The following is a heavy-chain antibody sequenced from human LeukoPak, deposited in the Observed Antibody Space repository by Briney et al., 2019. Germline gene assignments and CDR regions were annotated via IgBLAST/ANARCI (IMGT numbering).Heavy chain of an antibody. CDR2: IYYSGST. CDR1: GGXVSSGSYY. V-gene: IGHV4-61*01. D-gene: IGHD6-6*01. Sequence: PSETLSLTCTVSGGXVSSGSYYWSWIRQPPGKGLEWIGYIYYSGSTNYNPSLKSRVTISVDTSKNQFSLKLSSVTAANTAVYYCAREHSSSERSLDYWGQGTLVTVSS. J-gene: IGHJ4*02. CDR3: AREHSSSERSLDY.